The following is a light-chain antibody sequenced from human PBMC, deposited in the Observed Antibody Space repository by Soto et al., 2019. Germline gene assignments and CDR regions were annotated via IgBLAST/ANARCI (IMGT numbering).Light chain of an antibody. Sequence: EIVLTQSPGTLSLSPGERATLSCRASQSVSSSYLAWYQQKPGQAPRLLIYGASSRATGLPDRFSGSGAGTDFTLTISRLDPEDFAVYYCHQYGSLYTFGQGTKLEI. CDR3: HQYGSLYT. V-gene: IGKV3-20*01. CDR1: QSVSSSY. CDR2: GAS. J-gene: IGKJ2*01.